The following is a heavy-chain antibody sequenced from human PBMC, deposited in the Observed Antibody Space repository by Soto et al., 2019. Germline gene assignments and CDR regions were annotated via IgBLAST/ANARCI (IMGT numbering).Heavy chain of an antibody. CDR1: GYTFTSYG. Sequence: ASVKVSCKATGYTFTSYGISWVRQAPGERFERMRWVSTENSKTNYAQKKKSRVTITADESTSTANMKLSSLRSEDTAVYYCARETGWDYSNGRADYYYYYGMDVWGQGTTVTVSS. D-gene: IGHD4-4*01. CDR2: VSTENSKT. V-gene: IGHV1-18*01. CDR3: ARETGWDYSNGRADYYYYYGMDV. J-gene: IGHJ6*02.